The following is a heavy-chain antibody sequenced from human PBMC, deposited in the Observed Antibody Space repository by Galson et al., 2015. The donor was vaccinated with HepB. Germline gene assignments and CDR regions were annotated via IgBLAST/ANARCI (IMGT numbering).Heavy chain of an antibody. CDR2: INAGNGNT. CDR1: GYTFTSYA. J-gene: IGHJ4*02. CDR3: ARGRYLYSSSSYYFDY. Sequence: SVKVSCKASGYTFTSYAMHWVRQAPGQRLEWMGWINAGNGNTKYSQKFQGRVTITRDTSASTAYMELSSLRSEDTAVYYCARGRYLYSSSSYYFDYWGQGTLVTVSS. V-gene: IGHV1-3*01. D-gene: IGHD6-13*01.